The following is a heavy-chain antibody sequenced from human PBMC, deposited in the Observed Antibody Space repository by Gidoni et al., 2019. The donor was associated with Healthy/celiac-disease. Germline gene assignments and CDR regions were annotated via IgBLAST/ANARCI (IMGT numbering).Heavy chain of an antibody. V-gene: IGHV5-51*01. J-gene: IGHJ6*02. CDR3: ARHGVNYYDSSGYYYYYYYGMDV. Sequence: EVQLVQSGAEVKKPGESLKISCKGSGYSFTSYWIGWVRQMPGKGLEWMGIIYPGDSDTRYSPSFQGQVTISADKSISTAYLQWSSLKASDTAMYYCARHGVNYYDSSGYYYYYYYGMDVWGQGTTVTVSS. CDR2: IYPGDSDT. D-gene: IGHD3-22*01. CDR1: GYSFTSYW.